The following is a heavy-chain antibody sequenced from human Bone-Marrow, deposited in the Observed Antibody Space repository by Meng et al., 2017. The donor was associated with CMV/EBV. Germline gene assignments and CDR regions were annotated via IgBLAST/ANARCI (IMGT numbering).Heavy chain of an antibody. CDR3: ARDLTSSSWYIPEY. Sequence: GESLKISCAAYGFNVRSYAMHWVRQAPGKGLEWVAVISYDGSNKYYADSVKGRFTISRDNSKNTLYLQMKSLRAEDTAVYYCARDLTSSSWYIPEYWGQGTLVTVSS. CDR2: ISYDGSNK. V-gene: IGHV3-30*04. CDR1: GFNVRSYA. J-gene: IGHJ4*02. D-gene: IGHD6-13*01.